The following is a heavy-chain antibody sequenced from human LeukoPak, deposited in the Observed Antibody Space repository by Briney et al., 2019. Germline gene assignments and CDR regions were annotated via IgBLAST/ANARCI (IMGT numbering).Heavy chain of an antibody. CDR3: AKYEGYCSSTSCQAPRVYFDY. D-gene: IGHD2-2*01. J-gene: IGHJ4*02. V-gene: IGHV3-23*01. Sequence: GGSLRLSCAASGFTFSDYTMNWVRQAPGKGLEWVSAISGSGGSTYYADSVKGRFAISRDNSKNTLYLQMNSLRAEDTAVYYCAKYEGYCSSTSCQAPRVYFDYWGQGTLVTVSS. CDR2: ISGSGGST. CDR1: GFTFSDYT.